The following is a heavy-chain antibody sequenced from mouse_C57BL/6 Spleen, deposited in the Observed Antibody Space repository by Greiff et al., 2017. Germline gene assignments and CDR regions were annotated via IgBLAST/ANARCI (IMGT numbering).Heavy chain of an antibody. Sequence: VQLQQSGPGLVKPSQSLFLTCSITGFPITSGYYWIWIRQSPGKPLEWMGYITHSGETFYNPSLQSPISITREKSKNQFFLQLNSVTTEDTAMYDCAGGANWGAMDYWGQGTSVTVSS. CDR3: AGGANWGAMDY. V-gene: IGHV12-3*01. J-gene: IGHJ4*01. D-gene: IGHD4-1*01. CDR2: ITHSGET. CDR1: GFPITSGYY.